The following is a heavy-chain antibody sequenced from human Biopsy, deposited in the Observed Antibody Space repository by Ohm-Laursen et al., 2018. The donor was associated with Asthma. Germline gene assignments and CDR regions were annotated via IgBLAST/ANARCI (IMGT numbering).Heavy chain of an antibody. CDR1: GFSVSSSY. V-gene: IGHV3-66*02. D-gene: IGHD6-19*01. CDR2: IYNDGRA. CDR3: AREGVAGTHIED. J-gene: IGHJ4*02. Sequence: SLRLSCAASGFSVSSSYMSWVRQAPGKGLEWVSVIYNDGRAYYADSVKGRFTISRDNSKNTLSLQMNSLTAEDTAVYYCAREGVAGTHIEDWGQGTLVTVSS.